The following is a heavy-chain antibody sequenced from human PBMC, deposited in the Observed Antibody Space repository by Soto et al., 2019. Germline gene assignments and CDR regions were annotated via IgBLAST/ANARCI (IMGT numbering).Heavy chain of an antibody. Sequence: QVQLVESGGGVVQPGRSLRLSCAASGFTFSSYAMHWVRQDPGKGLEWVAVISYDGSNKYYADSVKGRFTISRDNSKNTLYLQMNSLRAEDTAVYYCARVGPMVRGVITGYYFDYWGQGTLVTVSS. D-gene: IGHD3-10*01. J-gene: IGHJ4*02. V-gene: IGHV3-30-3*01. CDR1: GFTFSSYA. CDR2: ISYDGSNK. CDR3: ARVGPMVRGVITGYYFDY.